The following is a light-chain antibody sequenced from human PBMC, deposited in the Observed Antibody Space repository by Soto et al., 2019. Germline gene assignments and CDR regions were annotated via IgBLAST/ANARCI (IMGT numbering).Light chain of an antibody. V-gene: IGLV1-44*01. CDR3: SSYAGTSYIV. J-gene: IGLJ1*01. CDR1: SSNIRRNT. Sequence: QSVLTQPPSASGTPGQRVIMSCSGSSSNIRRNTVNWYQQLPGTAPKLIIYAVNKWPSGVPDRFSGSKSGNTASLTVSGLQAEDEADYYCSSYAGTSYIVFGSGTKLTVL. CDR2: AVN.